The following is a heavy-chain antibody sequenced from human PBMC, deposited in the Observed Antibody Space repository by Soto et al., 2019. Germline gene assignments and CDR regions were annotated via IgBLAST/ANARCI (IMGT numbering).Heavy chain of an antibody. CDR2: IYSGGST. J-gene: IGHJ3*02. CDR1: GFTVSSNY. Sequence: GGSLRLSCAASGFTVSSNYMSWVRQAPGKGLEWVSVIYSGGSTYYADSVKGRFTISRDNSKNTLYLQMNSLRAEDTAVYYCAREPRVVRGVMSAFDIWGQGTMVTVSS. V-gene: IGHV3-66*01. CDR3: AREPRVVRGVMSAFDI. D-gene: IGHD3-10*01.